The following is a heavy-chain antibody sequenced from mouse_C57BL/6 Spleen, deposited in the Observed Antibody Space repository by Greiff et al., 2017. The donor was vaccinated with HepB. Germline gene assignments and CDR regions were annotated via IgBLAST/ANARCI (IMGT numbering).Heavy chain of an antibody. Sequence: DVMLVESGGGLVKPGGSLKLSCAASGFTFSSYTMSWVRQTPEKRLEWVATISGGGGNTYYPDSVKGRFTISRDNAKNTLYLQMSSLRSEDTALYYCARLGSIYYDYDGWYFDVWGTGTTVTVSS. J-gene: IGHJ1*03. CDR2: ISGGGGNT. CDR1: GFTFSSYT. V-gene: IGHV5-9*01. D-gene: IGHD2-4*01. CDR3: ARLGSIYYDYDGWYFDV.